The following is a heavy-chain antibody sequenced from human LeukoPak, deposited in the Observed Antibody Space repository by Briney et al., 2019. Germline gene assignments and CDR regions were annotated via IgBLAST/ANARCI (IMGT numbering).Heavy chain of an antibody. CDR1: GLTVSRSY. D-gene: IGHD5-24*01. CDR3: ASGRDTGFDY. J-gene: IGHJ4*02. V-gene: IGHV3-53*01. CDR2: IYSGGST. Sequence: GGSLRLSCAASGLTVSRSYMSWVRQAPGKGLESVSVIYSGGSTYYADSVRGRFTISRDNAKNTLYLQMNSLRAEDTAVYYCASGRDTGFDYWGQGTLVTVSS.